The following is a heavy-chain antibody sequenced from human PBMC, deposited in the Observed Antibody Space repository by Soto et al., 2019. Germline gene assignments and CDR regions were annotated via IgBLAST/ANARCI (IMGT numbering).Heavy chain of an antibody. Sequence: ASVKVSCKASGYTFSSYFITWVRQAPGQGLEWMGWISAYNGNTNYAQMLQGRVTMTTDTSTATAYMEMRSLRSDDTAMYYCARQNYYSGMDVWGQGTTVTVSS. CDR2: ISAYNGNT. CDR1: GYTFSSYF. CDR3: ARQNYYSGMDV. J-gene: IGHJ6*02. V-gene: IGHV1-18*01.